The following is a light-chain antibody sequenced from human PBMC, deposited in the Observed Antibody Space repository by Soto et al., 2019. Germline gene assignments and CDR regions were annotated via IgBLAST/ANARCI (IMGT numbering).Light chain of an antibody. V-gene: IGKV3-15*01. CDR2: GAF. J-gene: IGKJ1*01. CDR1: QVVSSN. CDR3: QQYNDWPRT. Sequence: EIVMTQSPATLSVSPGERATLYCMASQVVSSNLAWYQQKPGQAPRLLMYGAFTRATGIPARFSGSGSGTEFTLTISSLQSEDFAVYYCQQYNDWPRTFGQGTKVDIK.